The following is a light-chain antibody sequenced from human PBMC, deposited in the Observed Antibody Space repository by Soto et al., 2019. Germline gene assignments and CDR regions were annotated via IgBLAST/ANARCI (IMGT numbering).Light chain of an antibody. V-gene: IGLV2-14*01. CDR1: SSDVGGYNY. Sequence: SVLTQPASVSGSPGQSITISCTGTSSDVGGYNYVSWYQQHPGKAPKLIIYEVSNRPSGVSNRFSGSKSDNTASLTISGLQAEDEADYYCSSYTSSHTYVFGTGTRSPS. CDR2: EVS. J-gene: IGLJ1*01. CDR3: SSYTSSHTYV.